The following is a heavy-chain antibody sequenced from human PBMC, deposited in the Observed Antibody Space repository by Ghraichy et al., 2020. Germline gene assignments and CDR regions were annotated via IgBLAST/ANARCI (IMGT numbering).Heavy chain of an antibody. CDR3: ARAIVVVTNFYYYGMDV. D-gene: IGHD3-22*01. CDR1: GASISSYY. CDR2: MHYSGST. V-gene: IGHV4-59*01. Sequence: SETLSHTCTVSGASISSYYWSWIRQPPGKGLEWIGYMHYSGSTNYNPSLKSRVTISVDTSKNQFSLKMNSVTAADTAVYYCARAIVVVTNFYYYGMDVWGQGTTVTVSS. J-gene: IGHJ6*02.